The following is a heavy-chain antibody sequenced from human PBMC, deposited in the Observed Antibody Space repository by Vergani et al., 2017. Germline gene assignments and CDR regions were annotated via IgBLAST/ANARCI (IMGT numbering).Heavy chain of an antibody. Sequence: QVQLQESGPGLVKPPGTLSLTCAVSGDSISSNNCWTWVRQPPGRGLEWIGEICHTEDTKSSPSLKSLVTVSVDESRNLFSLRLNSVTAADTAVYYCATIGYRRWGYYFDYWGQGILVTVSS. CDR2: ICHTEDT. J-gene: IGHJ4*02. CDR3: ATIGYRRWGYYFDY. V-gene: IGHV4-4*03. CDR1: GDSISSNNC. D-gene: IGHD2-2*02.